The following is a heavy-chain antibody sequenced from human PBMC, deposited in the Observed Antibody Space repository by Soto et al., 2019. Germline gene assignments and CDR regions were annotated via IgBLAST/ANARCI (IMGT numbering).Heavy chain of an antibody. CDR3: AAAPSKFYDSSGYPNYGIDV. Sequence: GESLKISCKGSGYSFTSYWIGWVRQMPGKGLEWMGIIYPGDSDTRYSPSFQGQVTISADKSISTAYLQWSSLKASDTAMYYCAAAPSKFYDSSGYPNYGIDVRAQRTTDTGSS. J-gene: IGHJ6*02. CDR1: GYSFTSYW. CDR2: IYPGDSDT. V-gene: IGHV5-51*01. D-gene: IGHD3-22*01.